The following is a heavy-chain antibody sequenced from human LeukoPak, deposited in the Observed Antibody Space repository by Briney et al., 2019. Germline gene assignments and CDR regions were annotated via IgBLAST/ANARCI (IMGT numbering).Heavy chain of an antibody. CDR3: AKDRVWNSLDS. D-gene: IGHD1-7*01. J-gene: IGHJ4*02. V-gene: IGHV3-74*01. CDR1: GFNFKNFW. CDR2: INTDGSAT. Sequence: PGGSLRLSCAASGFNFKNFWMNWVRQAPGKGLIWVSRINTDGSATAYADSVKGRFTISRDNAKNTLYLQMNSLKNDDTAVYYCAKDRVWNSLDSWGQGTLVTVSS.